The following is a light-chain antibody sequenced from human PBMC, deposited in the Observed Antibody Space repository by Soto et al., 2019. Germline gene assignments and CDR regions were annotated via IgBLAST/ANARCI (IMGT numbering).Light chain of an antibody. Sequence: EIVMTQSPATLSVSPGERATLSCRASQSISTNLDWYQQKPGKAPRLLISGASTRATGIPDRFSGSGSGTEFTLTISSLQSEDFAVYYCQQYTNWPLTFGGGTKVEIK. J-gene: IGKJ4*01. CDR3: QQYTNWPLT. V-gene: IGKV3-15*01. CDR2: GAS. CDR1: QSISTN.